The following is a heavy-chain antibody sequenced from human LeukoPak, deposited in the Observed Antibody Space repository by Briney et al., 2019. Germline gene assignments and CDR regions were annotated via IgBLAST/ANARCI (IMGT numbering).Heavy chain of an antibody. V-gene: IGHV4-59*01. Sequence: SGPTLVKPSETLSLTCTVSGGSISRDYWSWIRQPPGKGLEWIGYIYYTGSTNYNPSLKSRVTISVDTSKNQFSLKLSSVTAADTAVYYCARDRPGGSSLDYWGQGTLVTVSS. CDR3: ARDRPGGSSLDY. CDR2: IYYTGST. CDR1: GGSISRDY. D-gene: IGHD6-13*01. J-gene: IGHJ4*02.